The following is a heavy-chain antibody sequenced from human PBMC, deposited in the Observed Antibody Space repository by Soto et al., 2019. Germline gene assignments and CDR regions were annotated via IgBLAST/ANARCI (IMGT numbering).Heavy chain of an antibody. CDR1: GGSISSGGYY. Sequence: SETLSLTCTVSGGSISSGGYYWSWIRQHPGKGLEWIGYIYYSGSTYYNPSLKSRVTISVDTSKNQFSLKLSSVTAADTAVYYCARVRYSGYDANPYYFDYWGQGTLVTVSS. CDR2: IYYSGST. CDR3: ARVRYSGYDANPYYFDY. D-gene: IGHD5-12*01. V-gene: IGHV4-31*03. J-gene: IGHJ4*02.